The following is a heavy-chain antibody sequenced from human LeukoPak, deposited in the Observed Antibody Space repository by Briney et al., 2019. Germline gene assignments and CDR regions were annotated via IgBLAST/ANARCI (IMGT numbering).Heavy chain of an antibody. D-gene: IGHD3-10*02. CDR1: GFIFSSYW. J-gene: IGHJ6*04. Sequence: GGSLRLSCAASGFIFSSYWMSWVRQAPGKGLECVSYISSSGSTIYYADSVKGRFTISRDNAKNSLYLQMNSLRAEDTAVYYCAELGITMIGGVWGKGTTVTISS. CDR2: ISSSGSTI. CDR3: AELGITMIGGV. V-gene: IGHV3-48*04.